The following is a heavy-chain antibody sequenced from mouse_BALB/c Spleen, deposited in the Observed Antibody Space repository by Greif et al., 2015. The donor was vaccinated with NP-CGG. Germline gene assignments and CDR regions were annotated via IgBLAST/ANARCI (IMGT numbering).Heavy chain of an antibody. V-gene: IGHV1-7*01. Sequence: VQLQQSGAELAKPGASVKMSCKASGYTFTSYWMHWVKQRPGQGLEWIGYINPSTGYTEYNQKFKDKATLTADKSSSTAYMQLSSLTSEDSAVYYCAREGQLLRYFDYWGQGTTLTVSS. CDR2: INPSTGYT. CDR1: GYTFTSYW. CDR3: AREGQLLRYFDY. J-gene: IGHJ2*01. D-gene: IGHD1-1*01.